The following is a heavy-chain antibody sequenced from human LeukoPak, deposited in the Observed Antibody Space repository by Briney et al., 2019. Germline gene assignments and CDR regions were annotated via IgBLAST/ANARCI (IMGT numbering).Heavy chain of an antibody. CDR3: AREGSYCVGCYCYSFDF. V-gene: IGHV1-2*02. J-gene: IGHJ4*02. Sequence: GASVKVSCKASGYRFISNYIQWVRQAPGLGPEWVGWMHPGNGNTRYAEKFQGRVTMTRDTSINTAYLDLNSLRSDDTAVYYCAREGSYCVGCYCYSFDFWGQGTLITVSS. CDR1: GYRFISNY. CDR2: MHPGNGNT. D-gene: IGHD2-15*01.